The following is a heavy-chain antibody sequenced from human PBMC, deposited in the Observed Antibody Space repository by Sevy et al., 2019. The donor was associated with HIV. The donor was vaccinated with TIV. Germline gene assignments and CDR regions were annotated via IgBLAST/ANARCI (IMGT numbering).Heavy chain of an antibody. J-gene: IGHJ3*02. V-gene: IGHV3-48*03. CDR1: GFTFSSYD. Sequence: GGSLRLSCTASGFTFSSYDMNWVRQAPGKGLEWVSKISSSGSSIYYADSVKGRFTISRDNSKNTQYLQMNSLRAEDTAVYYCAKAFGGGSGRNYDAFDIWGQGTMVTVSS. D-gene: IGHD4-4*01. CDR3: AKAFGGGSGRNYDAFDI. CDR2: ISSSGSSI.